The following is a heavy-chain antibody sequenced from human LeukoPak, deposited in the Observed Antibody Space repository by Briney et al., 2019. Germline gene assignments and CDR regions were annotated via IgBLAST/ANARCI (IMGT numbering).Heavy chain of an antibody. CDR3: AKDLYYYASGSPY. CDR2: ISGSGGST. J-gene: IGHJ4*02. CDR1: GFTFSSYA. V-gene: IGHV3-23*01. D-gene: IGHD3-10*01. Sequence: QSGESLRLSCAASGFTFSSYAMSWVRQAPGKGLDWLSAISGSGGSTFYADSVKGRFTISRDNSKNMLYVQMNSLRVEDTAVYYCAKDLYYYASGSPYWGQGTLVTVSS.